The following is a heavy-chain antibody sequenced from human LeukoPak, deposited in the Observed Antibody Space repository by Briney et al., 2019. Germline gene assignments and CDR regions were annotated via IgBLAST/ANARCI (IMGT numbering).Heavy chain of an antibody. V-gene: IGHV5-51*01. CDR1: GYSFTSYW. J-gene: IGHJ2*01. Sequence: GESLKISCKGSGYSFTSYWIGWVRRTPGKGLEWMGIIYPGDSDTRYSPSFQGQVTISADKSISTAYLQWSSLKASDTAMYYCARQARSSAAWASLTGDPNWYFDLWGRGTLVTVSS. CDR3: ARQARSSAAWASLTGDPNWYFDL. CDR2: IYPGDSDT. D-gene: IGHD7-27*01.